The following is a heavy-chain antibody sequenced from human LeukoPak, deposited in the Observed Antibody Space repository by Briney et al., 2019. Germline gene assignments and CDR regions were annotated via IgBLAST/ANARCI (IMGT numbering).Heavy chain of an antibody. CDR2: IYSGGST. CDR1: GGSISSGDYY. CDR3: ARTSDY. V-gene: IGHV3-53*01. J-gene: IGHJ4*02. Sequence: ETLSLTCTVSGGSISSGDYYWSWIRQAPGKGLEWVSVIYSGGSTYYADSVKGRFTISRDNSKNTLYLQMNSLRAGDTAVYYCARTSDYWGQGTLVTVSS.